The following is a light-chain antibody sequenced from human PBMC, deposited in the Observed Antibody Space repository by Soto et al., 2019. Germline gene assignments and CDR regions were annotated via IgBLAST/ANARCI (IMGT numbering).Light chain of an antibody. J-gene: IGLJ1*01. CDR2: EGS. Sequence: QSALTQPASVSGSPGQSITISCTGTSSDVGSYNLVSWYQQHPGKAPKLMIYEGSKRPSGVSNRFSGSKSGNAASLTISGLQAEDEADYYCCSYAGGGTFYVFGTGTQLTVL. CDR3: CSYAGGGTFYV. CDR1: SSDVGSYNL. V-gene: IGLV2-23*03.